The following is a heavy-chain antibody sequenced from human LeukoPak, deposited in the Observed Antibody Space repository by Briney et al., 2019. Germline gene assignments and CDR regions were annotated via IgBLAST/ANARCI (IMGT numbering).Heavy chain of an antibody. Sequence: ASVKVSCKASGYTFTGYYMHWVRQAPGQELEWMGWINPNSGGTNYAQKFQGRVTVTRDTSISTAYMELSRLRSDDTAVYYCARESIVVVPAAHFDYWGQGTLVTVSS. CDR2: INPNSGGT. J-gene: IGHJ4*02. V-gene: IGHV1-2*02. CDR1: GYTFTGYY. D-gene: IGHD2-2*01. CDR3: ARESIVVVPAAHFDY.